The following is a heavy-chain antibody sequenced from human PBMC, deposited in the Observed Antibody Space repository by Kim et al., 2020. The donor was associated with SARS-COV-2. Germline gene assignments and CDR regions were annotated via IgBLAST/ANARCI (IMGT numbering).Heavy chain of an antibody. V-gene: IGHV3-23*01. D-gene: IGHD2-2*01. CDR2: NT. J-gene: IGHJ4*02. CDR3: ARYPIFDF. Sequence: NTDDADSVKGRFTITRDNSKNNLFVQMNSLSADDTAVYYCARYPIFDFWGRGTLVSVSS.